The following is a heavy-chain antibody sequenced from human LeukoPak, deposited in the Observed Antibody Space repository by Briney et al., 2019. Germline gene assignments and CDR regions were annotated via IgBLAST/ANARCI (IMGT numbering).Heavy chain of an antibody. J-gene: IGHJ4*02. D-gene: IGHD3-10*01. V-gene: IGHV3-74*01. CDR3: ARGVFYYGSGSYYAPFDY. CDR1: GFTFSTYW. CDR2: INSDGSSI. Sequence: GSLRLSCEASGFTFSTYWMHWVRQAPGKGLVWVSRINSDGSSISYADSVKGRFTISRDNAKNTLDLQMDSLRAEDTAVYYCARGVFYYGSGSYYAPFDYWGQGTLATVSS.